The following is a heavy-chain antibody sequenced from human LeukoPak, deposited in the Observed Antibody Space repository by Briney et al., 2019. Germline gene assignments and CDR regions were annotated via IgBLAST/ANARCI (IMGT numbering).Heavy chain of an antibody. CDR3: VKERGPFDAFDI. J-gene: IGHJ3*02. CDR1: GFTFSTYG. Sequence: GGSLRLSCAATGFTFSTYGMHWVRQAPGKGLEWVTVIWSDGNNKFYADSVKGRFTFSRDNSRNTLSLQMNSLRAEDTAVYYCVKERGPFDAFDIWGQGTMVTVSS. V-gene: IGHV3-33*06. CDR2: IWSDGNNK.